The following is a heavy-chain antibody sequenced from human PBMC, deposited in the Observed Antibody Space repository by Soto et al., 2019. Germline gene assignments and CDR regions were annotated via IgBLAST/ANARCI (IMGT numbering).Heavy chain of an antibody. J-gene: IGHJ6*02. CDR3: ERIGGSSISYYYYYYVMDF. D-gene: IGHD3-10*01. Sequence: PGESLKISCKGSGYSFTSYWIGWVRQMPGKGLEWMGIIYTGDSDTRYSPSFQGQVTISADKSISTAYLQWSSLKASDTAMYYCERIGGSSISYYYYYYVMDFWGQGTTVPVSS. V-gene: IGHV5-51*01. CDR2: IYTGDSDT. CDR1: GYSFTSYW.